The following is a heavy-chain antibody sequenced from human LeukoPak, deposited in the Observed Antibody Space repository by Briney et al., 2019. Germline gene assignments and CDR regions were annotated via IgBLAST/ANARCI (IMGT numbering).Heavy chain of an antibody. J-gene: IGHJ4*02. CDR3: ARQALTTDYYFDY. CDR2: IYYSRRT. D-gene: IGHD4-11*01. V-gene: IGHV4-59*08. CDR1: GGSMSSYY. Sequence: SETLSLTCTVSGGSMSSYYGSWLRQPPGKGREGIGYIYYSRRTNYNPSLKTRVTIPVDTSKNQFSLKLSSVTAAGTAVYYCARQALTTDYYFDYWGQGTLVTVSS.